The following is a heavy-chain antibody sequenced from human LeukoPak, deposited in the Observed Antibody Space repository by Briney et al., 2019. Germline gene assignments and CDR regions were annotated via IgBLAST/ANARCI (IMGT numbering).Heavy chain of an antibody. V-gene: IGHV3-21*01. CDR1: GFTLSNYD. CDR2: ISTSSRYI. J-gene: IGHJ5*02. Sequence: GGSLRLSCAASGFTLSNYDVNWVRQAPGKGLEWVSSISTSSRYIYYKDSVRGRFTISRDDAKNSLYLEMNSLRAEDTAVYYCARADCSSSTCYLRRSWFDPWGQGTLVTVSS. CDR3: ARADCSSSTCYLRRSWFDP. D-gene: IGHD2-2*01.